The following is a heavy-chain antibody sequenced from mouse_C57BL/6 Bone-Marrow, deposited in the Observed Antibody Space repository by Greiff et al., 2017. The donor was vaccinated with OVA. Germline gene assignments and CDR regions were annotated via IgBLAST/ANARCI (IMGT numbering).Heavy chain of an antibody. CDR1: GFTFSSYA. CDR2: ISDGGSYT. CDR3: ARDYTKSPYAMDY. V-gene: IGHV5-4*01. D-gene: IGHD1-3*01. Sequence: EVQVVESGGGLVKPGGSLKLSCAASGFTFSSYAMSWVRQTPEKRLEWVATISDGGSYTYYPDNVKGRFTISRDKAKNNLYLQMSHLKSEDTAMYYCARDYTKSPYAMDYWCQGTAVTVSA. J-gene: IGHJ4*01.